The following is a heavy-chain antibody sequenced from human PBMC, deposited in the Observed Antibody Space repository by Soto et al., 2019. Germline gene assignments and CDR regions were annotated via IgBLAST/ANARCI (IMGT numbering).Heavy chain of an antibody. Sequence: SETLSLTCTVSGGYISSYYLSWIRTPPGKGLEWIGYIYYSGSTNYNPSLKSRVTISVDTSKSQFSLKLSSVTAADTAVYHCVRFWPPPYSDALTDYTDAFDYWGQGTLVTAPQ. CDR2: IYYSGST. CDR1: GGYISSYY. CDR3: VRFWPPPYSDALTDYTDAFDY. D-gene: IGHD3-9*01. V-gene: IGHV4-59*08. J-gene: IGHJ4*02.